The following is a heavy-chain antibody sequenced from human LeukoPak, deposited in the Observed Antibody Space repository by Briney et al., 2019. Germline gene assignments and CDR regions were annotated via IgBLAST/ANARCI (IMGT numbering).Heavy chain of an antibody. CDR1: GGSFSGYY. Sequence: SETLSLTCAVYGGSFSGYYWSWIRQPPGKGLEWIGEINHSGSANYNPSLKSRVTISVDTSKNQFSLKLSSVTAADTAVYYCARGDSYGFPRDYWGQGTLVTVSS. D-gene: IGHD5-18*01. V-gene: IGHV4-34*01. CDR3: ARGDSYGFPRDY. CDR2: INHSGSA. J-gene: IGHJ4*02.